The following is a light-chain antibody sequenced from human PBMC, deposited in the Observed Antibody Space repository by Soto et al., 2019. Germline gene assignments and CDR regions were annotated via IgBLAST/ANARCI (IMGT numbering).Light chain of an antibody. CDR3: QSYDSSRSVNYV. CDR2: GNT. J-gene: IGLJ1*01. V-gene: IGLV1-40*01. CDR1: SSNIGAGYD. Sequence: QSVLTQPPSVSGAPGQRVTISCTGSSSNIGAGYDVHWYQQLPGTAPKILIYGNTNRPSGVPDRFSGSKSGTSASLAITGLQAEDEADYYCQSYDSSRSVNYVFGTGTKLTVL.